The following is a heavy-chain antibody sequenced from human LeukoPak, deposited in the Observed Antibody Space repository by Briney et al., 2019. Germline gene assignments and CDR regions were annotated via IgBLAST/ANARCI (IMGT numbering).Heavy chain of an antibody. V-gene: IGHV3-7*01. CDR3: ARGWGEKGRCRGGNCNNPEFDY. CDR2: IKESGSEK. CDR1: GFTFSNYW. J-gene: IGHJ4*02. Sequence: PGGSLRLSCAASGFTFSNYWMNWVRQAPGKGLEWVANIKESGSEKYYMDSVKGRFTISRDNAKDSPYLQMNSQRVEDTAVYYCARGWGEKGRCRGGNCNNPEFDYWGQGPLVRLSS. D-gene: IGHD2-15*01.